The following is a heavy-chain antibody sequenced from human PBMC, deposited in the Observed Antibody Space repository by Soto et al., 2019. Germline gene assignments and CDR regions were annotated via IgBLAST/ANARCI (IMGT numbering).Heavy chain of an antibody. V-gene: IGHV3-74*01. CDR1: GFTFSSYW. Sequence: EVQLVESGGGLVQPGGSLRLSCAASGFTFSSYWMHWVRQIPGKGLVWVSRIKSDGTSTTYADSVKGRFTISRDNAKNTLFLQMNSLRADDTAVYHCVRAKVESATLLFDYWGQGSLVTVSS. D-gene: IGHD6-25*01. CDR2: IKSDGTST. CDR3: VRAKVESATLLFDY. J-gene: IGHJ4*02.